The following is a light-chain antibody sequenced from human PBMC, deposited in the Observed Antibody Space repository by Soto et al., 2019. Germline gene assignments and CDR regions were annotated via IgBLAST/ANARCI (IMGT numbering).Light chain of an antibody. CDR1: SGHSSYI. V-gene: IGLV4-60*02. CDR3: ETWDSNSWV. CDR2: LEGSGSY. Sequence: QSVLTQSSSASASLGSSVKLTCTLSSGHSSYIIAWHQQQPGKAPRYLMKLEGSGSYNKGSAVPDRFSGSSSGADRYLTISNLQFEDEAEYYCETWDSNSWVFGGGTKLTVL. J-gene: IGLJ3*02.